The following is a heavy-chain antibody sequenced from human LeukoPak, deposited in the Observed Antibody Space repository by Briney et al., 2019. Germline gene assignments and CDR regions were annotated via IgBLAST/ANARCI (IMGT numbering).Heavy chain of an antibody. V-gene: IGHV3-7*01. CDR2: IKQDGNEK. CDR3: AREGYCSGGSCTGADDAFDI. D-gene: IGHD2-15*01. Sequence: GGSLRLSCAASGFTFSSYWMSWVRQAPGKGLEWVANIKQDGNEKDYVDSVKGRFTISRDNAKNSLYLQMNRLRAEDTAVYYCAREGYCSGGSCTGADDAFDIWGQGTMVTVSS. CDR1: GFTFSSYW. J-gene: IGHJ3*02.